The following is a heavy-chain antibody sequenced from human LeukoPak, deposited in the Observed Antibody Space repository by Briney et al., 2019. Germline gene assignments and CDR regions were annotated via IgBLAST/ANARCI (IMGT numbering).Heavy chain of an antibody. CDR3: AKAIHSSSSGVVDY. CDR2: IRYDGSNK. Sequence: GGSLRLSCAASGFTFSNYAMHWVRQAPGKGLEWVTFIRYDGSNKYYAESVKGRFTISRDNSENTLYLQMSSLRAEDTAVYYCAKAIHSSSSGVVDYWGQGTLVTVSS. J-gene: IGHJ4*02. CDR1: GFTFSNYA. V-gene: IGHV3-30*02. D-gene: IGHD6-6*01.